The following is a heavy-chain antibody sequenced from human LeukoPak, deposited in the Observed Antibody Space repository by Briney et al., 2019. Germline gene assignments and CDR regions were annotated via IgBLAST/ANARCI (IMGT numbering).Heavy chain of an antibody. CDR1: GFTISGNY. V-gene: IGHV3-66*01. Sequence: GGSLRLSCAASGFTISGNYMSWVRQAPGKGLEWVSVIYSGGSTYYADSVKGRFTISRDNSKNTLYLQMNSLRAEDTAVYYCARDRGVVVPAATPDYFDYWGQGTLVTVSS. D-gene: IGHD2-2*01. CDR3: ARDRGVVVPAATPDYFDY. CDR2: IYSGGST. J-gene: IGHJ4*02.